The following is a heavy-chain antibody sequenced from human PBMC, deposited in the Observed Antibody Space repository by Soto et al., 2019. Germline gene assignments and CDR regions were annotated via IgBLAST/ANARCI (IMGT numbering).Heavy chain of an antibody. Sequence: EVQLMESGGGLVQAGGSLRLSCVGSGVTATANYMNWVRQAPEKRPEWVSVVYSGGSTYYADSVKGRFTISRHDSEHTLYLQMDSLRPEDTAMYYCARANDFNAFDMWGQGTMVTVSS. J-gene: IGHJ3*02. CDR2: VYSGGST. V-gene: IGHV3-53*04. CDR3: ARANDFNAFDM. D-gene: IGHD2-21*02. CDR1: GVTATANY.